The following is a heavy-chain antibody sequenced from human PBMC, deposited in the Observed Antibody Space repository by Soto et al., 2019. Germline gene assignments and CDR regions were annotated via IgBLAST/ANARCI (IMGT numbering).Heavy chain of an antibody. CDR2: LSSSSSTI. CDR1: GFTFSSYA. D-gene: IGHD2-15*01. CDR3: ARDSEYCSGGICYYYYGMDV. J-gene: IGHJ6*02. V-gene: IGHV3-48*02. Sequence: GGSLRLSCAASGFTFSSYAMNWVRQAPGRGLERVSYLSSSSSTIYYADSVKGRFTISRDNAKNSLYLQMNSLRDEDTAVYYCARDSEYCSGGICYYYYGMDVWGQGTTVTVSS.